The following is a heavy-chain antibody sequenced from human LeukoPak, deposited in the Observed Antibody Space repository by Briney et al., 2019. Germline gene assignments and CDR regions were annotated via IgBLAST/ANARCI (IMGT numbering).Heavy chain of an antibody. CDR3: ARGWLPFDY. V-gene: IGHV3-74*01. CDR2: INSDATST. CDR1: GFTFSSYW. D-gene: IGHD5-12*01. J-gene: IGHJ4*02. Sequence: GGSLRLSCAASGFTFSSYWMYWVRQAPGKGPVWVSHINSDATSTGYADSVEGRFTISRDNAQNTLYLQMNSLRVEDTAVYYCARGWLPFDYWGQGTLVTVSS.